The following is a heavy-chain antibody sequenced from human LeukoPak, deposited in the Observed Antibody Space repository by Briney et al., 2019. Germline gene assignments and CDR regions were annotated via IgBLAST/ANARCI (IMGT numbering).Heavy chain of an antibody. D-gene: IGHD3-10*01. CDR2: INPNSGGT. CDR1: GYTFTDYF. J-gene: IGHJ6*02. Sequence: GASVKVSCKASGYTFTDYFMHWVRQAPGQGLEWMGWINPNSGGTNYGQKFQGWVTMTRDTSISTAYMELSRLRSDDTAVYYCARRETVSTVRGASWDGMDVWGQGTTVTVS. V-gene: IGHV1-2*04. CDR3: ARRETVSTVRGASWDGMDV.